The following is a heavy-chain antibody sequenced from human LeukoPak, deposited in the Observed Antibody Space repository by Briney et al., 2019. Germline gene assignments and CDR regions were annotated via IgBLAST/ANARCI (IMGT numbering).Heavy chain of an antibody. Sequence: ASVKVSCKASGYTFTGYYMHWVRQAPGQGLEWMGRINPNSGGTNYAQKFQGRVTMTRDTSISTAYMELSRLRSDDTAVYYCARAYYYDSSGYYSKGNYYYYYMDVWGKGTTVTVSS. V-gene: IGHV1-2*06. CDR1: GYTFTGYY. D-gene: IGHD3-22*01. CDR2: INPNSGGT. CDR3: ARAYYYDSSGYYSKGNYYYYYMDV. J-gene: IGHJ6*03.